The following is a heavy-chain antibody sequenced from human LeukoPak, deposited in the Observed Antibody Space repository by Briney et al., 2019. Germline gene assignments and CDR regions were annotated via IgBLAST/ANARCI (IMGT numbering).Heavy chain of an antibody. CDR2: MNPNSGNT. J-gene: IGHJ4*02. CDR3: ARGFGEG. CDR1: GYTFTGYY. Sequence: ASVEVSCKASGYTFTGYYMHWVRQAPGQGLEWMGWMNPNSGNTGYAQKFQGRVTMTRNTSISTAYMELSSLRSEDTAVYYCARGFGEGWGQGTLVTVSS. V-gene: IGHV1-8*02. D-gene: IGHD3-10*01.